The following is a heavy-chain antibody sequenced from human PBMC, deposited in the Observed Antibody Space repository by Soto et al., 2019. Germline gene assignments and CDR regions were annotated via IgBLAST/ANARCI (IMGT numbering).Heavy chain of an antibody. Sequence: PSETLSLTCTVSGGSISSGGYYWSWIRQHPGKGLEWIGYIYYSGSTYYNPSLKSRVTISVDTSKNQFSLKLSSVTAADTAVYYCARYGSGSLLYFDYWGQGTLVTVSS. CDR2: IYYSGST. V-gene: IGHV4-31*03. D-gene: IGHD3-10*01. J-gene: IGHJ4*02. CDR1: GGSISSGGYY. CDR3: ARYGSGSLLYFDY.